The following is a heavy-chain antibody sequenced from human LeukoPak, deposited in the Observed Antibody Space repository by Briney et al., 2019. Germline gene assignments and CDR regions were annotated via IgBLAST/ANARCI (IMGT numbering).Heavy chain of an antibody. D-gene: IGHD1-26*01. V-gene: IGHV3-23*01. CDR3: AKDREWELLRLFDY. CDR1: GFTFNSYA. Sequence: GGSLRLSCAASGFTFNSYAMSWVRQAPGKGLEWVSAISGSGGSTYYADSVKGRFTISRDNSKNTLYLQMNSLRAEDTAVYYCAKDREWELLRLFDYWGQGTLVTVSS. CDR2: ISGSGGST. J-gene: IGHJ4*02.